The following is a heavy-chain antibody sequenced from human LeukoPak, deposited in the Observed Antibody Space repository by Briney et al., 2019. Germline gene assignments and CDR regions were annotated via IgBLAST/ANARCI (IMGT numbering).Heavy chain of an antibody. CDR2: ISAYNGNT. D-gene: IGHD2/OR15-2a*01. Sequence: ASVKVSCKASGYTFTSYGISWVRQAPGQGLEWMGWISAYNGNTNYAQKLQGRVTMTRDTSINTAYMELSGLRSDDTAVYYCARDASTTRVISASDNWGQGTLVTVSS. V-gene: IGHV1-18*01. CDR1: GYTFTSYG. CDR3: ARDASTTRVISASDN. J-gene: IGHJ4*02.